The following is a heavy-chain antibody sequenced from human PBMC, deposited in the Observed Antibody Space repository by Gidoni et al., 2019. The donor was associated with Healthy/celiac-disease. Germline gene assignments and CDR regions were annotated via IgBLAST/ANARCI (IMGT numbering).Heavy chain of an antibody. CDR1: GFPFSNAW. V-gene: IGHV3-15*01. CDR2: IKSKTDGGTT. Sequence: EVQLVESGGGLVKPGGSLRLSCAASGFPFSNAWMSWVRQAPGKGLEWVGRIKSKTDGGTTDYAAPVKGRFTISRDDSKNTLYLQMNSLKTEDTAVYYCTTGVRWFGELLYEWADYWGQGTLVTVSS. J-gene: IGHJ4*02. CDR3: TTGVRWFGELLYEWADY. D-gene: IGHD3-10*01.